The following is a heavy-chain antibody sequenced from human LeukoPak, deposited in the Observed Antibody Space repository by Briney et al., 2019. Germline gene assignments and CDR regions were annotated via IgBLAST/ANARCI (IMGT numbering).Heavy chain of an antibody. D-gene: IGHD3-9*01. CDR2: IYHSGST. V-gene: IGHV4-39*01. J-gene: IGHJ4*02. CDR3: ASRNDILTGYVFDF. Sequence: SETLSLTCTVSGGSVSSSIYYWGWIRQPPGKGLEWIGSIYHSGSTSYNPSLKSRVTISVDTSKNQFSLKLTSVTAADTAVYYCASRNDILTGYVFDFWGQGTLVTVSS. CDR1: GGSVSSSIYY.